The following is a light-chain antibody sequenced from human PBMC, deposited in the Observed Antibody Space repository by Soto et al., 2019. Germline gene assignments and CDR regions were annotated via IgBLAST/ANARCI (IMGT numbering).Light chain of an antibody. CDR2: GAS. J-gene: IGKJ1*01. CDR1: QSVSSSY. Sequence: EIVLTQSPGTLSLSPGERATLSCRASQSVSSSYLAWYQQKPGQAPRLLIYGASSRATGIPDRFSGSGSGTDFTLNISRLEPEDFAVYYCQQYGSSQTFGQGTKVEI. V-gene: IGKV3-20*01. CDR3: QQYGSSQT.